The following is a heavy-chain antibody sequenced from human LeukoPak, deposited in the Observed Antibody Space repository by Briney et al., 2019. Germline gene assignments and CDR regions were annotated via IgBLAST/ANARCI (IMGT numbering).Heavy chain of an antibody. Sequence: GGSLRLSCAASGFTFSSYAMSWVRQAPGKGLEWVSAISGSGGSTYYADSVKGRFTISRDNSKNTLYLQMNSLRAEDTAVYYCAKVRKAAFYYGSGYFDYWGQGTLVTVSS. D-gene: IGHD3-10*01. V-gene: IGHV3-23*01. J-gene: IGHJ4*02. CDR1: GFTFSSYA. CDR2: ISGSGGST. CDR3: AKVRKAAFYYGSGYFDY.